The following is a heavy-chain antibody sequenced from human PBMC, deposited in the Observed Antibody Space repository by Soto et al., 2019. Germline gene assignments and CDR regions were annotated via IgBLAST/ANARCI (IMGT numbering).Heavy chain of an antibody. CDR3: ARDFYYDSSGSLGY. Sequence: ASVKVSCKASGYTFTSYAMHWVRQAPGQGLEWMGWISAYNGNTNYAQKLQGRVTMTTDTSTSTAYMERRSLRSDDTAVYYCARDFYYDSSGSLGYWGQGTLVTVSS. CDR1: GYTFTSYA. J-gene: IGHJ4*02. D-gene: IGHD3-22*01. CDR2: ISAYNGNT. V-gene: IGHV1-18*01.